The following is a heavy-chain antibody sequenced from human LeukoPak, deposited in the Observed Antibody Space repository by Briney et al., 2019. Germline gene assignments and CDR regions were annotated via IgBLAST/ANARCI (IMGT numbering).Heavy chain of an antibody. CDR2: XSXSGSTI. CDR1: GFXXSXXE. CDR3: ARARIAVALNAGFDY. J-gene: IGHJ4*02. Sequence: GGSLRLSCAASGFXXSXXEXXWVXXAPGKXXXXVXXXSXSGSTIYYADSVXRRFTIYRDNAKNSLYLQMNSLRADDTAVYYCARARIAVALNAGFDYWGQGTLVTVSS. V-gene: IGHV3-48*03. D-gene: IGHD6-19*01.